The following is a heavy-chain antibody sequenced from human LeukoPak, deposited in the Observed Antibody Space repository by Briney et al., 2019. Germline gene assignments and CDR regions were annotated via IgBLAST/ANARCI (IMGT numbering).Heavy chain of an antibody. CDR2: IRYDGSNR. V-gene: IGHV3-30*02. J-gene: IGHJ4*02. D-gene: IGHD3-10*01. CDR3: AKVGIDGSGPFDH. CDR1: GFTFSTYG. Sequence: PGGSLRLSCAASGFTFSTYGMHWVRQAPGKGLEWVAFIRYDGSNRHYADSVKGRFTISRDNSKNTLYLQMNSLRAEDTAVYYCAKVGIDGSGPFDHWGQGTLVTVSS.